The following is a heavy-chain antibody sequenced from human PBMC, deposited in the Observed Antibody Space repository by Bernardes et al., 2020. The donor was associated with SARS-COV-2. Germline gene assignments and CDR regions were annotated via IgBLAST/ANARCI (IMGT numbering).Heavy chain of an antibody. V-gene: IGHV4-59*01. CDR3: ARDLSHLVRRGFDL. J-gene: IGHJ2*01. Sequence: SETLSLTCTVSAGSIGSYYWAWIRQPPGKGLEWMCYIYYSGNTNYNPSLKSRVTISVDRSQNQFALNLSSVTPADTAVYYCARDLSHLVRRGFDLWGRGTLVTVSS. D-gene: IGHD3-10*01. CDR2: IYYSGNT. CDR1: AGSIGSYY.